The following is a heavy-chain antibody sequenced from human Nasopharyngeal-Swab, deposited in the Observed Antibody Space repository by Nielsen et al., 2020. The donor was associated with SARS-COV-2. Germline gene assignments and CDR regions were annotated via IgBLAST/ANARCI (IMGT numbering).Heavy chain of an antibody. CDR2: INPSGGST. J-gene: IGHJ6*02. V-gene: IGHV1-46*01. Sequence: ASVKVFCKASGYTFTSYYMHWVGQAPGQGLEWMGIINPSGGSTSYAQKFQGRVTMTRDTSTSTVYMELSSLRSEDTAVYYCARDMSWDGTSRSVYYGMDVWGQGTTVTVSS. CDR1: GYTFTSYY. D-gene: IGHD2-2*01. CDR3: ARDMSWDGTSRSVYYGMDV.